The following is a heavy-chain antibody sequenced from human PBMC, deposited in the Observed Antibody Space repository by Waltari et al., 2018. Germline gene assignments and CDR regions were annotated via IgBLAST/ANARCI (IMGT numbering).Heavy chain of an antibody. Sequence: QLQLQESGPGLVKPSETLSLTCTVSGGSISSSSYYWGWIRQPPGKGLECIGSIYSSGSTYYNPSLKSRVTISVDTSKNQFSLKLSSVTAADTAVYYCASSYSSGWYSTFDYWGQGTLVTVSS. CDR1: GGSISSSSYY. D-gene: IGHD6-19*01. J-gene: IGHJ4*02. CDR3: ASSYSSGWYSTFDY. V-gene: IGHV4-39*01. CDR2: IYSSGST.